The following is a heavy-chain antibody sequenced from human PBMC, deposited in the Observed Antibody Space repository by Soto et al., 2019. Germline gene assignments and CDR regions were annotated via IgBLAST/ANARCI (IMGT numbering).Heavy chain of an antibody. V-gene: IGHV1-3*01. CDR2: INAGNGNT. D-gene: IGHD3-22*01. CDR3: SSLHYYDSSGYQY. Sequence: SVKVSCQASGYTFPSYAIHWVRRAPGQRLEWMVWINAGNGNTKYSQKLQGRVTITRDTSESTAYMELSSLISEDTAVYYCSSLHYYDSSGYQYWGQGTLVTVSS. CDR1: GYTFPSYA. J-gene: IGHJ4*02.